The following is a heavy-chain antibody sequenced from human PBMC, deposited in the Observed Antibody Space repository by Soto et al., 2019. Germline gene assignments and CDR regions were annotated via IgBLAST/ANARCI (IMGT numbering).Heavy chain of an antibody. D-gene: IGHD6-19*01. V-gene: IGHV1-24*01. CDR3: ATDHQWLGDYYYGMDV. CDR1: GYTLIELS. CDR2: FDPESGEA. J-gene: IGHJ6*02. Sequence: ASVKVSCKVSGYTLIELSMHWVRQAPGKGLEWMARFDPESGEAIYAQKFQGRVTMTEDTSTDTAYMELSSLRSEETAVYYCATDHQWLGDYYYGMDVWGQGTTVTVS.